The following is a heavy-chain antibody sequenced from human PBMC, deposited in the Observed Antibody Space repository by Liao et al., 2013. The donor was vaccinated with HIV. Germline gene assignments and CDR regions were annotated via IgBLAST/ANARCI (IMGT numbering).Heavy chain of an antibody. D-gene: IGHD6-13*01. CDR3: AAETRWPLY. J-gene: IGHJ4*02. V-gene: IGHV4-39*07. Sequence: QLQLQESGPGLVKPSETLSLTCTVSGGSISSSNYYWGWIRQPPGKGLEWIGSIYYSGSTNYNPSLKSRVTISVDTSKNQFSLKLRSVTAADTAVYYCAAETRWPLYWGQGTLVTVSS. CDR1: GGSISSSNYY. CDR2: IYYSGST.